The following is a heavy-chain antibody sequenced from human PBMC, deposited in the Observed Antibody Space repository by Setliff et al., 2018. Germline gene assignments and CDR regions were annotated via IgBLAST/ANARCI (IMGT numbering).Heavy chain of an antibody. J-gene: IGHJ3*02. CDR3: ARDVFPYHYEGAFDI. CDR2: INPSSGRT. V-gene: IGHV1-46*01. Sequence: ASVKVSCKASGYTFTSHYMHWVRQAPGLGLEWMGTINPSSGRTSYAQKFQGRVTMTRDTSTSTVYMDMSSLRSEDTAVYYCARDVFPYHYEGAFDIWGQGTMVTVSS. D-gene: IGHD3-22*01. CDR1: GYTFTSHY.